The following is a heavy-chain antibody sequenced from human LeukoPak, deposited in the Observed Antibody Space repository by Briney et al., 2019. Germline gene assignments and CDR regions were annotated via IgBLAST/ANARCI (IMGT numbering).Heavy chain of an antibody. CDR2: IYYRGST. CDR3: ARHKFYYISSGYYYPEWDAFDI. Sequence: PSGTLSLTRRVSGGSFSSSRYYGGGIRQPPGRGVEGIGSIYYRGSTHDFPSVTGRHTISVDTTKNPFSLKLSSVTAANTAVYYCARHKFYYISSGYYYPEWDAFDIWGEGTMVTVSS. V-gene: IGHV4-39*01. D-gene: IGHD3-22*01. CDR1: GGSFSSSRYY. J-gene: IGHJ3*02.